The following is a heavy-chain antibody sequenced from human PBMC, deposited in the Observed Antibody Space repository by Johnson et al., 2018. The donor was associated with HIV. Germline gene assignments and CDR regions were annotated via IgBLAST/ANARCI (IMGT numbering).Heavy chain of an antibody. Sequence: VQLVESGGGVVQPGRSLRLSCAASGFTFSSYAMHWVRQAPGKGLEWVAVISYDGSNKYYADSVKGRFTISRDNSKNTLYLQMNSLKTEDTAVYYCTTARTYFWGQGTMVTVSS. CDR2: ISYDGSNK. V-gene: IGHV3-30*04. D-gene: IGHD2-8*01. CDR1: GFTFSSYA. J-gene: IGHJ3*01. CDR3: TTARTYF.